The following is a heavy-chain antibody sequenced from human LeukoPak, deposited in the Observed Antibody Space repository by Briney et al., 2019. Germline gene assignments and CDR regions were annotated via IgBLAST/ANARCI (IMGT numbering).Heavy chain of an antibody. J-gene: IGHJ4*02. CDR3: ARDRGRVTTILY. Sequence: ASVKVSCKASGYTFTGYYMHWVRQAPGQGLEWMGWINPNSGGTNYAQKFQGRVTMTRDTSISTAYTELSRLRSDDTAVYYCARDRGRVTTILYWGQGTLVTVSS. V-gene: IGHV1-2*02. D-gene: IGHD2-21*02. CDR2: INPNSGGT. CDR1: GYTFTGYY.